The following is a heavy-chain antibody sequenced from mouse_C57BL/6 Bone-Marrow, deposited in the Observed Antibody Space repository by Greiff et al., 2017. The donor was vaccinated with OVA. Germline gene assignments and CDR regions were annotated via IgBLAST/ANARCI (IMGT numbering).Heavy chain of an antibody. Sequence: VQLQQSGPELVKPGASVKISCQASVYAFSSSWMNWVKQRPGKGLEWVGRIYPGDGDNNYNGKFKGKATLTADKSSSTAYMHLSSLTSEDSAVYFCASPYYGSSPWFAYWGQGTLVTVSA. D-gene: IGHD1-1*01. V-gene: IGHV1-82*01. CDR3: ASPYYGSSPWFAY. CDR2: IYPGDGDN. CDR1: VYAFSSSW. J-gene: IGHJ3*01.